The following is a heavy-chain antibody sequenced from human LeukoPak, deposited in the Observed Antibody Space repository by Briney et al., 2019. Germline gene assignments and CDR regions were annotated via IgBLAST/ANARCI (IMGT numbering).Heavy chain of an antibody. J-gene: IGHJ4*02. V-gene: IGHV3-21*01. Sequence: PGGSLRLSCAASGFTFSSYSMNWVRQAPGKGLEWVSSISSSSSYIYYADSVKGRFTISRDNAKNSLYLQMNSLRAEDTAVYYCARDRFYYDSSGYYSGFDYWGQGTLVTVSS. CDR2: ISSSSSYI. CDR1: GFTFSSYS. D-gene: IGHD3-22*01. CDR3: ARDRFYYDSSGYYSGFDY.